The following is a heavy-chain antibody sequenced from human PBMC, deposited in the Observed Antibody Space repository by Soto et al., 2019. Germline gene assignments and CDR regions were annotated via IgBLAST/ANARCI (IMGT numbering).Heavy chain of an antibody. CDR3: ARDGSSGWYGMDV. V-gene: IGHV1-2*04. D-gene: IGHD6-19*01. CDR1: GYTFTGYY. Sequence: ASVKVSCKASGYTFTGYYMHWVRQAPGQGLEWMGWINPNSGGTNYAQKFQGWVTMTRDTSISTAYMELSRLRSDDTAVYYCARDGSSGWYGMDVWGQGTTVTVSS. J-gene: IGHJ6*02. CDR2: INPNSGGT.